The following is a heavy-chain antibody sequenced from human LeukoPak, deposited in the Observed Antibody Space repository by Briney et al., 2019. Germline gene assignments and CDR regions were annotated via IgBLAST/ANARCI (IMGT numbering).Heavy chain of an antibody. CDR3: VRWDRPSGFDP. CDR2: IYPGDSDT. J-gene: IGHJ5*02. V-gene: IGHV5-51*01. D-gene: IGHD1-26*01. CDR1: GYSFPNYW. Sequence: GESLKISCKSSGYSFPNYWIGWVRQMPGKGLEWMGIIYPGDSDTRYRPSFQGQVTISADKSVSTAYLQWSTLKASDTAMYYCVRWDRPSGFDPWGQGTLVTVSS.